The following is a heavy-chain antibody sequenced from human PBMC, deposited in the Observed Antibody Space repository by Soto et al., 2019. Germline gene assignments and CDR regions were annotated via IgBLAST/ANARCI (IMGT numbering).Heavy chain of an antibody. CDR1: GGSISSSSYY. J-gene: IGHJ4*02. CDR3: ARSHPLDY. V-gene: IGHV4-39*01. CDR2: IYYSGST. Sequence: SETLSLTCTVSGGSISSSSYYWGWIRQPPGKGLEWIGSIYYSGSTYYNPSLKSRVTISVDTSKNQFSLKLSSVTAADTAVYYCARSHPLDYWGQGTLVTVSS.